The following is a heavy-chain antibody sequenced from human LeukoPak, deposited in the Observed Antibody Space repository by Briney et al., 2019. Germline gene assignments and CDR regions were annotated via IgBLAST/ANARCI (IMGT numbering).Heavy chain of an antibody. V-gene: IGHV1-69*05. J-gene: IGHJ6*03. Sequence: SVKVSCKASGGTFSSYAISWVRQAPGQGLEWMGGIIPIFGTANYAQKFQGRVTITTDESTSTAYMELSSLRSEDTAVYYCARGNSDYGDYPDYCYYMDVWGKGTTVTVSS. CDR1: GGTFSSYA. D-gene: IGHD4-17*01. CDR2: IIPIFGTA. CDR3: ARGNSDYGDYPDYCYYMDV.